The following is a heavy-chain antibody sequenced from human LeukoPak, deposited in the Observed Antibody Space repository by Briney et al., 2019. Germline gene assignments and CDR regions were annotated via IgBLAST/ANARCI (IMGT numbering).Heavy chain of an antibody. D-gene: IGHD2-15*01. Sequence: ASVKVSCTASGHIFTVDSIHWVRQAPGQGLEWLGWVHLNGGGTYRARKFEGRVTMTKGSSISTASMELSGLTSDGTAVYYCATAQRCSGGTCYAWTDAFHVWGQGTMVIVSS. CDR1: GHIFTVDS. CDR2: VHLNGGGT. CDR3: ATAQRCSGGTCYAWTDAFHV. J-gene: IGHJ3*01. V-gene: IGHV1-2*02.